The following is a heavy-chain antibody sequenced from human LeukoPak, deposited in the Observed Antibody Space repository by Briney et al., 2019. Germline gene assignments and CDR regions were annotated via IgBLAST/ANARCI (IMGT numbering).Heavy chain of an antibody. CDR1: GFTFTSYA. CDR2: ISGSGGST. CDR3: AKDPLVSSQEYFDY. J-gene: IGHJ4*02. Sequence: GGSLRLSCAASGFTFTSYAMSWVRQAPGKRLEWVSAISGSGGSTYYAESVRGRFTISRDNSKNTLYLQMNSLRAEDTAVYYCAKDPLVSSQEYFDYWGQGTLVTVSS. V-gene: IGHV3-23*01. D-gene: IGHD2-2*01.